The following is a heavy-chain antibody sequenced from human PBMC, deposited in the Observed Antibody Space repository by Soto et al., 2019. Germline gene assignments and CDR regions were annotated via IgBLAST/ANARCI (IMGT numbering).Heavy chain of an antibody. Sequence: QVQLVESGGGVVQPGRSLRLSCIASGFTFTSYAMHWVRQAPGKGLEWVAVISYDGSNKYYADSVKGRFTISRDNSKNTLYLPMNSLRAEDTAVYYCARKYHYDSSGYYYAEYFQHWGQGTLVTVSS. CDR1: GFTFTSYA. V-gene: IGHV3-30-3*01. J-gene: IGHJ1*01. CDR3: ARKYHYDSSGYYYAEYFQH. CDR2: ISYDGSNK. D-gene: IGHD3-22*01.